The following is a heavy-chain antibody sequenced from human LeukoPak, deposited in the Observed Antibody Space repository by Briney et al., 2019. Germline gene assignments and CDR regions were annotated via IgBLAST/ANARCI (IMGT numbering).Heavy chain of an antibody. D-gene: IGHD1-26*01. CDR3: VRRQWELQYFDL. Sequence: SETLSLTCTVSGGFISSYYWSWIRQPPGKGLEWIGYIYYSRSTEYNPSLKSRVTISADTSKNQFSLKLNSVTAADTAVYYCVRRQWELQYFDLWGRGTLVAVSS. J-gene: IGHJ2*01. CDR1: GGFISSYY. V-gene: IGHV4-59*01. CDR2: IYYSRST.